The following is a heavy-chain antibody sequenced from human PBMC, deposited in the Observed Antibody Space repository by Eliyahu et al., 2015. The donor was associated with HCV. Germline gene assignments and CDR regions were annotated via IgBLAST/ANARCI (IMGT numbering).Heavy chain of an antibody. CDR3: ARDRHGDFWSGYPAYYFDY. D-gene: IGHD3-3*01. CDR2: IWYDGSNK. Sequence: QVQLVESGGGVVQPGRSLRLSCAASGFTFSSXGMPWVRQAPGKGLEWVAVIWYDGSNKYYADSVKGRFTISRDNSKNTLYLQMNSLRAEDTAVYYCARDRHGDFWSGYPAYYFDYWGQGTLVTVSS. J-gene: IGHJ4*02. CDR1: GFTFSSXG. V-gene: IGHV3-33*01.